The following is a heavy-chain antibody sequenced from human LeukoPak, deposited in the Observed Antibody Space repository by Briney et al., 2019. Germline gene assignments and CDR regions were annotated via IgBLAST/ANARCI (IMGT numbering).Heavy chain of an antibody. Sequence: SVKVSCKASGGTFSSYAISWVRQAPGQGLEWMGGIIPIFGTANYAQKFQGRVTITADESTSTAYMELSSLRSEDTAVYYCARSYYDSSGHFDYWGQGTLVTVSS. CDR1: GGTFSSYA. J-gene: IGHJ4*02. D-gene: IGHD3-22*01. V-gene: IGHV1-69*13. CDR2: IIPIFGTA. CDR3: ARSYYDSSGHFDY.